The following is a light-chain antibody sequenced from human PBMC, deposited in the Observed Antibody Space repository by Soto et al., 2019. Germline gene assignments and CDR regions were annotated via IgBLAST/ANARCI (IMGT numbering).Light chain of an antibody. Sequence: SLLTQPSSVSGSPGQSITISCTGTSSDVGGYNYVSWYQHHPGKAPKLMIFDVSNRPSGVSNRFSGSKSGNTASLTISGLQPEDEADYYCSSYTTSNTRQIVFGTGTKV. J-gene: IGLJ1*01. CDR3: SSYTTSNTRQIV. CDR2: DVS. CDR1: SSDVGGYNY. V-gene: IGLV2-14*03.